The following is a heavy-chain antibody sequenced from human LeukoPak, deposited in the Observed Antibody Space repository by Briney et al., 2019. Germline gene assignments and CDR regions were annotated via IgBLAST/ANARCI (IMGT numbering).Heavy chain of an antibody. J-gene: IGHJ4*02. CDR2: ISSRSSYI. CDR3: ASGVNYFDY. V-gene: IGHV3-21*01. Sequence: GGSLRLSCAASGXTFSSYNMKWVRQAPGKGLEWVSSISSRSSYIFYADSVKGRFTISRDNAKKSLYLQMNSLRAEDTAVYYCASGVNYFDYWGQGTLVTVSS. CDR1: GXTFSSYN. D-gene: IGHD3-3*01.